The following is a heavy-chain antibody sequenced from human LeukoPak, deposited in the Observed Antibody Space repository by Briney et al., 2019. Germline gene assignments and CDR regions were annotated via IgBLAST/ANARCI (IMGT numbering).Heavy chain of an antibody. CDR1: GFTFSSAW. J-gene: IGHJ3*02. CDR3: AKDLRTYYDFWSGYSDDAFDI. CDR2: ISGSGGST. D-gene: IGHD3-3*01. V-gene: IGHV3-23*01. Sequence: HPGGSLRLSCAASGFTFSSAWMTWVRQAPGKGLEWVSAISGSGGSTYYADSVKGRFTISRDNSKNTLYLQMNSLRAEDTAVYYCAKDLRTYYDFWSGYSDDAFDIWGQGTMVTVSS.